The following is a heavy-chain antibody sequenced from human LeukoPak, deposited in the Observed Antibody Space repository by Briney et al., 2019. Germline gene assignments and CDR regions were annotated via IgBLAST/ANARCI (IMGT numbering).Heavy chain of an antibody. CDR2: ISSSSSYI. J-gene: IGHJ3*02. CDR3: ARSITMIVVGSDAFDI. CDR1: GXTFSDYS. Sequence: PGGSLRLSCAASGXTFSDYSMNWVRQAPGKGLEWVSSISSSSSYIYYADSVKGRFTISRDNAKNSLYLQMSSLRAEDTAAYYCARSITMIVVGSDAFDIWGQGTMVTVSS. V-gene: IGHV3-21*01. D-gene: IGHD3-22*01.